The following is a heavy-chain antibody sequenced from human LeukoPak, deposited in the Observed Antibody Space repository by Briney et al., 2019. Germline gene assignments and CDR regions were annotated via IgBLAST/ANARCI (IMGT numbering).Heavy chain of an antibody. V-gene: IGHV4-59*08. Sequence: PSETLSLTCTVSGGSLSSYYWNWMRQPPGKGVEGIGYIYYSGSTNYNPSLKSRVTISVDPSKNQSSLKLSSVTAADTAVYYWARHGGSYYGDAFDIWGQGTMVTVSS. CDR3: ARHGGSYYGDAFDI. J-gene: IGHJ3*02. D-gene: IGHD1-26*01. CDR2: IYYSGST. CDR1: GGSLSSYY.